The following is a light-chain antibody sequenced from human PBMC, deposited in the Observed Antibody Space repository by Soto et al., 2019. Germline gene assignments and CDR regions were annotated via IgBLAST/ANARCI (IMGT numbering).Light chain of an antibody. V-gene: IGLV1-44*01. Sequence: QAVVTQPPSASGTPGQRVTISCSGSSSNIGSNNVNWYQRLPGTAPKLLIYSNSQRPSGVPDRFSGSTSGTSASLAISELQSEDEADYYCAAYDDSLNGPVFGGGTQLTVL. CDR1: SSNIGSNN. CDR2: SNS. CDR3: AAYDDSLNGPV. J-gene: IGLJ3*02.